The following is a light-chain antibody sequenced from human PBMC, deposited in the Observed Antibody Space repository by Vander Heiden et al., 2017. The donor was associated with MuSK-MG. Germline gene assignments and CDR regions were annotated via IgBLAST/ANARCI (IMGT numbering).Light chain of an antibody. CDR3: CSYAGLTTYLV. J-gene: IGLJ2*01. Sequence: QSALPPPVSASGSPGPSITISCTGTSGDVGSYDLVSWYQQHPGKAPKRIIDEDKKRPAGVSHRFSGSKSGNTASLTISGRQAEDEASDYCCSYAGLTTYLVFGGGTRLTVL. V-gene: IGLV2-23*01. CDR1: SGDVGSYDL. CDR2: EDK.